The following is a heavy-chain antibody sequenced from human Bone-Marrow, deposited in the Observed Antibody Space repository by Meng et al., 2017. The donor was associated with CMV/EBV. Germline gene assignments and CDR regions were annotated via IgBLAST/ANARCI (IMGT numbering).Heavy chain of an antibody. D-gene: IGHD3-10*01. J-gene: IGHJ4*02. Sequence: SVKVSCKASGGTFSSYAISWVRQAPGQGLEWMGGIIPIFGTANYAQKFQGRVTITTDESTSTAYMELSSLRSEDTAVYYCARDNRENLYYYGSGSYFFDYWGQGTLVTVSS. CDR2: IIPIFGTA. V-gene: IGHV1-69*05. CDR3: ARDNRENLYYYGSGSYFFDY. CDR1: GGTFSSYA.